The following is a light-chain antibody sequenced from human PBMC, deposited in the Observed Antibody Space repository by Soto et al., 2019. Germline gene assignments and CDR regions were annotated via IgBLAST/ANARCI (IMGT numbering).Light chain of an antibody. CDR3: CSGAAINPHVL. CDR1: SSDIGAFHY. J-gene: IGLJ2*01. CDR2: DVT. V-gene: IGLV2-11*01. Sequence: QSALTQPRSVSGSPGQSVTVSCTAASSDIGAFHYVSWYQQHPGRAPKNLIYDVTKRPSGVPDRFSGSKSGNTASLTITGVQAEDEADYYCCSGAAINPHVLFGGGTKLTVL.